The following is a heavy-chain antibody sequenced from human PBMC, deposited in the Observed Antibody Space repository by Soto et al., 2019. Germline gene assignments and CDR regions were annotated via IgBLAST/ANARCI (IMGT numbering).Heavy chain of an antibody. CDR3: SRSPEVGVRGAY. J-gene: IGHJ4*02. CDR1: GFPFSAYN. D-gene: IGHD3-16*01. CDR2: ITVGSSHI. V-gene: IGHV3-21*01. Sequence: PGGSLRLSCTGSGFPFSAYNINWVRKAPGKGLEWVSSITVGSSHIYQPNSMKGRFTISRDDAKNSVYLQIDSLRDEDTALYYCSRSPEVGVRGAYWGQGTLVTVSS.